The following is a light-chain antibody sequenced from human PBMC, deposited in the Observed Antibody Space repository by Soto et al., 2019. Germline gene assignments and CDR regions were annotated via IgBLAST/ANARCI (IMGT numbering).Light chain of an antibody. CDR1: SGSIASNY. Sequence: NFLLTQPHSVSASPGKTVTISCTRSSGSIASNYVQWYQQRPGSSTTTVIFEDNQRPSGVPVRFSGSIDSSSISASLAISGLKTEDEADYYCQSFDSSNQVFGGGTKLTFL. CDR3: QSFDSSNQV. J-gene: IGLJ3*02. CDR2: EDN. V-gene: IGLV6-57*01.